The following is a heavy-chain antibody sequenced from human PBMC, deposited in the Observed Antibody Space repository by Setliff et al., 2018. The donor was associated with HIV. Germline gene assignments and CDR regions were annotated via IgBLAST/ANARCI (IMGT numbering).Heavy chain of an antibody. V-gene: IGHV1-69*13. CDR2: IIPIFGKA. CDR1: GGTFSSYA. J-gene: IGHJ4*02. D-gene: IGHD3-22*01. Sequence: SVKVSCKASGGTFSSYAINWVRQAPGQGLEWMGGIIPIFGKANYAQKFQGRVTITADESTNTAYMEMSSLRSEDTAVYYCARWREDRRDFDYWGQGTLVTVSS. CDR3: ARWREDRRDFDY.